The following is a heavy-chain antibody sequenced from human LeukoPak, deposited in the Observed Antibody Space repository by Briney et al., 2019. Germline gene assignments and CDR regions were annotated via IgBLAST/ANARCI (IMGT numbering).Heavy chain of an antibody. CDR1: GFTFSNYA. D-gene: IGHD5-12*01. J-gene: IGHJ4*02. CDR3: AKDRARYSGYVHFDY. Sequence: GGCLRLSCAASGFTFSNYAMSWVRQAPGKGLECVSSSSGSGDSTNYADSVKGRFTISRDNSKNTLYLQMNSLRAEDTAVYYCAKDRARYSGYVHFDYWGQGTLVTVSS. CDR2: SSGSGDST. V-gene: IGHV3-23*01.